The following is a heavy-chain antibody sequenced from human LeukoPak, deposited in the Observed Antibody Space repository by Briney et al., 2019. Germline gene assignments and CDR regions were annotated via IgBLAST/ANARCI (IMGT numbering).Heavy chain of an antibody. CDR3: TTDGVGVEGATYDN. CDR2: IKAKAHGGTI. D-gene: IGHD1-26*01. CDR1: GFTFINAW. Sequence: PGGSLRLSCAASGFTFINAWMAWVRQAPGKGLERVGRIKAKAHGGTIEYAAPVKGRFTISRDDSKNTLYLQMNSLKTEDTAVYYCTTDGVGVEGATYDNWGQGTLVSVSS. V-gene: IGHV3-15*01. J-gene: IGHJ4*02.